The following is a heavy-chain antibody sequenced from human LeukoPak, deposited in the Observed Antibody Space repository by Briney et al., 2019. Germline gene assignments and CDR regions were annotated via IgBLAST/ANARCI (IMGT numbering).Heavy chain of an antibody. CDR3: ARHTMVRGSSWFDP. D-gene: IGHD3-10*01. Sequence: PGGSLRLSCAASGFTFSDYYMSWIRQAPGKGLEWASYISSSGSTIYYADSVKGRFTISRDNAKNSLYLQMNSLRAEDTAVYYCARHTMVRGSSWFDPWGQGTLVTVSS. CDR2: ISSSGSTI. CDR1: GFTFSDYY. V-gene: IGHV3-11*01. J-gene: IGHJ5*02.